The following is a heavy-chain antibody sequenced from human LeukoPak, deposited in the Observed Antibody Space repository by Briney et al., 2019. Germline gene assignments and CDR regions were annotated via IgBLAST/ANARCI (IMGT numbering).Heavy chain of an antibody. Sequence: GRSLRLSCAASGFTFSSYGMHWVRQAPGKGLEWVSAISGSGGSTYYADSVKGRFTISRDNSKNTLYLQMNSLRAEDTAVYYCAKAGQLWLPSDFDYWGQGTLVTVSS. CDR1: GFTFSSYG. D-gene: IGHD5-18*01. V-gene: IGHV3-23*01. CDR2: ISGSGGST. J-gene: IGHJ4*02. CDR3: AKAGQLWLPSDFDY.